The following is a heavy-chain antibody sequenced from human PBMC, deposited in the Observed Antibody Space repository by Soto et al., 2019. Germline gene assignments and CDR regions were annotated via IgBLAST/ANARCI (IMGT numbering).Heavy chain of an antibody. Sequence: GGSLRLSCAASGFMFDNYWMSWVRQVPGKGMEWVANIKQDGTEKFYVDSVKGRFTISRDNAKNSLYLQMNSLRAEDTAVYYFARFFFYDSSVNDAFDIWGQGTMVTVSS. CDR3: ARFFFYDSSVNDAFDI. J-gene: IGHJ3*02. D-gene: IGHD3-22*01. CDR1: GFMFDNYW. CDR2: IKQDGTEK. V-gene: IGHV3-7*05.